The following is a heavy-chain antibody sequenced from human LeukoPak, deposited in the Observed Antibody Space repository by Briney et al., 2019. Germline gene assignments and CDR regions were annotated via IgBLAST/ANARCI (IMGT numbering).Heavy chain of an antibody. J-gene: IGHJ5*02. CDR1: GFTFNTFA. CDR2: ISYDGDKQ. CDR3: ARDNSVGDNAWWFDP. D-gene: IGHD1-26*01. V-gene: IGHV3-30-3*01. Sequence: GRSLRLSCAATGFTFNTFAMHWVRQAPGKGLEWLGLISYDGDKQIYPASVKGRFSFSRDNSNNTLYLQMNNLRPEDTALYYCARDNSVGDNAWWFDPWGQGTLVTVSS.